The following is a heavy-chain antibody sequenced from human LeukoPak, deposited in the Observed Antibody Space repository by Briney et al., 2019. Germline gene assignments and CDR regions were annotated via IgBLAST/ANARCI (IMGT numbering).Heavy chain of an antibody. CDR1: GFTFSSYW. J-gene: IGHJ4*02. CDR3: ARGAAVAGSELLYY. D-gene: IGHD6-19*01. V-gene: IGHV3-74*01. Sequence: GGSLRLSCAASGFTFSSYWMHWVRQAPGKGLVWVSRINSDGSSTSYADSVKGRFTISRDNAKNTLYLQMNRLRAEDTAVYYCARGAAVAGSELLYYWGQGTLVTVSS. CDR2: INSDGSST.